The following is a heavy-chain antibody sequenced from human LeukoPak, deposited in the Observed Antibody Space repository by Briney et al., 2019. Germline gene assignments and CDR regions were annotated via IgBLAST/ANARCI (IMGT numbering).Heavy chain of an antibody. CDR3: ARGCTSTTCYVPFEY. V-gene: IGHV4-30-2*01. D-gene: IGHD2-2*01. Sequence: SQTLSLTCTVSGGSISSGGYYWSWIRQPPGKGLEWIGHIYHSGSTYYNPSLKSRVTISVDRSKNQFSLKLSSVTAADTAVYYCARGCTSTTCYVPFEYWGQGALVTVSS. CDR1: GGSISSGGYY. J-gene: IGHJ4*02. CDR2: IYHSGST.